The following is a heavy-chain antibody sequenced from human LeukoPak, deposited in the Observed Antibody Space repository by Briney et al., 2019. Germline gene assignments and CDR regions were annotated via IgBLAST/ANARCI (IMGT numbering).Heavy chain of an antibody. CDR3: ARQTGSGLFILP. J-gene: IGHJ4*02. Sequence: PSETLSLTCTVSGVSISSSNSYWGWIRQPPGKGLEWIGSIYYTGNTYYNASLKSRVAISIDTSKNQISLRLTSVTATDTAIYYCARQTGSGLFILPGGQGTLVTVSS. D-gene: IGHD3/OR15-3a*01. CDR2: IYYTGNT. V-gene: IGHV4-39*01. CDR1: GVSISSSNSY.